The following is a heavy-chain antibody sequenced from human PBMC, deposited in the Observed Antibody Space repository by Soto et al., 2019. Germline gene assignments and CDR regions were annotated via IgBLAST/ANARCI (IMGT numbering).Heavy chain of an antibody. V-gene: IGHV4-39*01. J-gene: IGHJ4*02. CDR1: GGSISTSNYY. CDR2: IYYSGST. Sequence: QLKLQESGPGLVKPSETLSLICTVSGGSISTSNYYWGWIRQPPGKGLEWIGSIYYSGSTYYNPSLKSRVAISVDTSKNQFSLNLTSVTAADTAVYYCASLYCSSTSCYDYWGQGTLVTVSS. CDR3: ASLYCSSTSCYDY. D-gene: IGHD2-2*01.